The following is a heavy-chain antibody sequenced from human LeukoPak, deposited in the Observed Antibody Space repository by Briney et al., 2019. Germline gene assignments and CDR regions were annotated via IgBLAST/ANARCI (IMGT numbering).Heavy chain of an antibody. J-gene: IGHJ5*02. V-gene: IGHV4-59*12. CDR3: ARVLLWFGELFHWFDP. CDR2: IYYSGST. Sequence: PSETLSLTCTVSGGSISSYYWSWIRQPPGKGLEWIGYIYYSGSTYYNPSLKSRVTISVDTSKNQFSLKLSSVTAADTAVYYCARVLLWFGELFHWFDPWGQGTLVTVSS. D-gene: IGHD3-10*01. CDR1: GGSISSYY.